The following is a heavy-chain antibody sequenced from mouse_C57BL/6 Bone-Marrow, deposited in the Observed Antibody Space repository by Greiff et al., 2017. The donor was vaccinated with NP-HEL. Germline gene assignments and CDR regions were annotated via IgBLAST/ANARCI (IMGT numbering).Heavy chain of an antibody. CDR2: IYPGDGDT. V-gene: IGHV1-82*01. CDR3: AITTVVAPRPMDY. J-gene: IGHJ4*01. Sequence: QVQLQQSGPELVKPGASVKISCKASGYAFSSSWMNWVKQRPGKGLEWIGRIYPGDGDTNYNGKFKGKATLTADKSSSTAYMQLSSLTSEDSAVYFCAITTVVAPRPMDYWGQGTSVTVSS. D-gene: IGHD1-1*01. CDR1: GYAFSSSW.